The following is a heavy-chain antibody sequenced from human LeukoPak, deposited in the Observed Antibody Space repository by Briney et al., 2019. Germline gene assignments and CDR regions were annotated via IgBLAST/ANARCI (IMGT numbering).Heavy chain of an antibody. Sequence: GGSLRLSCAASGFTFSSYAMSWVRQAPGKGLEWVSSISSSSSYIYYVDSVKGRFTISRGNAKNSLYLQMNSLRAEDTAVYYCATSRDGTIFHSWGQGTLVTVSS. CDR2: ISSSSSYI. CDR1: GFTFSSYA. J-gene: IGHJ4*02. D-gene: IGHD1-7*01. CDR3: ATSRDGTIFHS. V-gene: IGHV3-21*01.